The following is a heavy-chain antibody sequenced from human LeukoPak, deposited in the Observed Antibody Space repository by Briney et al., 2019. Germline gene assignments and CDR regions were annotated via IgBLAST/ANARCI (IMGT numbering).Heavy chain of an antibody. J-gene: IGHJ4*02. Sequence: GGSLRLSCAAPGFTVSNKFMSWVRQAPGKGLEWVSVIYTDGRTYYADSVKGRFTISRDDSKNTLYLQMNSLRAEDTAVYYCATSADCSGSSCYSRWGCWGQGTLVTVSS. CDR2: IYTDGRT. V-gene: IGHV3-53*01. CDR1: GFTVSNKF. D-gene: IGHD2-15*01. CDR3: ATSADCSGSSCYSRWGC.